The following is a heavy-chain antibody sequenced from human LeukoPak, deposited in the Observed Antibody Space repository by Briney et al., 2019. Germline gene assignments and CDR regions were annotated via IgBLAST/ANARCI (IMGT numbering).Heavy chain of an antibody. Sequence: GGSLRLSCAASGFTFMTYSMNWVRQAPGKGLEWVSSISSSSSSYIYYADSVKGRFTISRDNAKNSLYLQMNSLRAEDTAVFYCARQTGSGLFILPGGQGTLVTVSS. D-gene: IGHD3/OR15-3a*01. J-gene: IGHJ4*02. CDR3: ARQTGSGLFILP. CDR2: ISSSSSSYI. CDR1: GFTFMTYS. V-gene: IGHV3-21*01.